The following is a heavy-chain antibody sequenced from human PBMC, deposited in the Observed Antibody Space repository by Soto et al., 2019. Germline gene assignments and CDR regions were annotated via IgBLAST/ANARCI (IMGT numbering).Heavy chain of an antibody. CDR3: VKYKYDSGSSMGNWFDP. CDR1: GFTFSSYG. Sequence: EVQLLESGGGLVQRGGSLGLSCAAYGFTFSSYGMSWVRQAPGKGLEWVSSISAGGGTTYYADSVKGRFTISRDNSENTLYLQLDSLRADDTAVFYCVKYKYDSGSSMGNWFDPWGQGTLVTVSS. V-gene: IGHV3-23*01. D-gene: IGHD3-10*01. J-gene: IGHJ5*02. CDR2: ISAGGGTT.